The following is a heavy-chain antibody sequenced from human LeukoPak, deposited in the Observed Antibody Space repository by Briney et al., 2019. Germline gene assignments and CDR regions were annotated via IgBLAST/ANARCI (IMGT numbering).Heavy chain of an antibody. D-gene: IGHD5-18*01. V-gene: IGHV3-23*01. Sequence: PGGSLRLSCAASGFTFSSYAMSWVRQAPGKGLGWVSGISGSGGSTYYADSVKGRFTISRDNSKNTLYLQMNSLRAEDTAVYYCAKDKGTAMEIYFDYWGQGTLVTVSS. CDR1: GFTFSSYA. CDR3: AKDKGTAMEIYFDY. J-gene: IGHJ4*02. CDR2: ISGSGGST.